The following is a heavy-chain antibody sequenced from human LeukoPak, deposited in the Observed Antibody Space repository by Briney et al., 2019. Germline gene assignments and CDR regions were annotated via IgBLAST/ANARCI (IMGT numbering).Heavy chain of an antibody. Sequence: PSETLSLTCTVSGRSISSYYWSWIRQPPGKGLEWIGYIYTSGNPNYNPSLKSRVTISVDTSKNQFSLKLSSVTAADTAVYYCARHSAGIGSSYPYYYYYYMDVWGKGTTVTVSS. V-gene: IGHV4-4*09. J-gene: IGHJ6*03. D-gene: IGHD6-6*01. CDR2: IYTSGNP. CDR1: GRSISSYY. CDR3: ARHSAGIGSSYPYYYYYYMDV.